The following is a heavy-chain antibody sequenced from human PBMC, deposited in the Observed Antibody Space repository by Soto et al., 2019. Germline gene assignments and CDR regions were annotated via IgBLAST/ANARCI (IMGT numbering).Heavy chain of an antibody. CDR3: ARESSSPNYYYYGMDV. J-gene: IGHJ6*02. Sequence: QVQLVQSGAEVKKPGSSVKVSCRASGGTFSSYAVSWVRQAPGQGLEWMGVIIPLLNTPKYVQKFQGRATITADASATTAYMELSSLRSEDTAVYYCARESSSPNYYYYGMDVWGQGTTVTVSS. V-gene: IGHV1-69*01. D-gene: IGHD6-6*01. CDR2: IIPLLNTP. CDR1: GGTFSSYA.